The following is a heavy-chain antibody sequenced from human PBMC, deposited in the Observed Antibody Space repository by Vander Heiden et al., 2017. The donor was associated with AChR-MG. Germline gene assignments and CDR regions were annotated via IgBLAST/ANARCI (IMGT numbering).Heavy chain of an antibody. CDR3: ASTTVAGTGFADHAFDI. CDR2: IWYDGSNK. Sequence: QVQLVESGGGVVQPGRSLRLSCAAYGFTFSSYGMNWVRQAPGKGLEWVAVIWYDGSNKYYADSVKGRFTISRDNSKNTLYLQMNSLRAEDTAVYYCASTTVAGTGFADHAFDIWGQGTMVTVSS. D-gene: IGHD6-19*01. J-gene: IGHJ3*02. CDR1: GFTFSSYG. V-gene: IGHV3-33*01.